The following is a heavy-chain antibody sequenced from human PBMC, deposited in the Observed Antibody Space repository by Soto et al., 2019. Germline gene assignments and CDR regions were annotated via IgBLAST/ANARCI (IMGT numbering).Heavy chain of an antibody. J-gene: IGHJ3*02. CDR3: TRFFPARRAFDI. D-gene: IGHD3-3*01. V-gene: IGHV1-18*01. Sequence: ASVKVSCTASGYTFTSYGISWVRQAPGQGLEWMGWISAYNGNTNYAQKLQGRVTMTTDTSTSTAYMELRSLRSDDTAVYYCTRFFPARRAFDIWGQGTMVTVSS. CDR2: ISAYNGNT. CDR1: GYTFTSYG.